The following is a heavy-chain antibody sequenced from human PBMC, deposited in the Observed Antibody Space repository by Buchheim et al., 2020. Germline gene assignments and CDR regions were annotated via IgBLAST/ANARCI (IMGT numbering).Heavy chain of an antibody. Sequence: QVQLVESGGGLVKPGGSLRLSCAASGFIFGDYFMSWVRQAPGKGPEWLSYISSSGTAMSYADSVKGRFTISRDNDKNSLYLQMHSLRVEDTALYYCARVPDGVDYWGQGTL. V-gene: IGHV3-11*01. CDR2: ISSSGTAM. CDR1: GFIFGDYF. D-gene: IGHD3-16*01. J-gene: IGHJ4*02. CDR3: ARVPDGVDY.